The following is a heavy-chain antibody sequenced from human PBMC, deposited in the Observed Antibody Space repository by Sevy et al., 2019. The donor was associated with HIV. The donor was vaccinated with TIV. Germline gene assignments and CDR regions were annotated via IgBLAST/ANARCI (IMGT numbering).Heavy chain of an antibody. CDR2: IKQDGSDR. CDR3: AREYGGGPDY. J-gene: IGHJ4*02. D-gene: IGHD3-16*01. CDR1: GFTFSSYW. Sequence: GGSLRLSCAASGFTFSSYWMTWVRQAPGKGLEWVANIKQDGSDRYYVASVKGRFTISRDNAENSVYLQMNSLRGEDTGLYNCAREYGGGPDYWGQGTLVTVSS. V-gene: IGHV3-7*01.